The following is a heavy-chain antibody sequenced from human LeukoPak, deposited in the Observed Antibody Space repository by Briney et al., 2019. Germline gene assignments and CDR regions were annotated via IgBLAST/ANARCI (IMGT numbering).Heavy chain of an antibody. Sequence: PGGSLRLSCAASGFTFSSYWMHWVRQAPGKGLVWVSRINSDGSSTSYADSVKGRFTISRDNAKITLYLQMNSLRAEDTAVYYCASATEVWFGELWPPDYWGQGTLVTVSS. V-gene: IGHV3-74*01. D-gene: IGHD3-10*01. J-gene: IGHJ4*02. CDR3: ASATEVWFGELWPPDY. CDR2: INSDGSST. CDR1: GFTFSSYW.